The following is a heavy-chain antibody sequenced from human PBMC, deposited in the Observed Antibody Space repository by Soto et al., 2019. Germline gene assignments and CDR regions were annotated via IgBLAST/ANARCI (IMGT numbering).Heavy chain of an antibody. CDR1: SGSISSSNW. J-gene: IGHJ6*03. Sequence: SETLSLTCAVSSGSISSSNWWSWVRQPPGKGLEWIGEIYHSGSTNYNPSLKSRVTISVDKSKNQFSLKLSSVTAADTAVYYCASSRSSSWYPYYYYYMDVWGKGTTVTVSS. D-gene: IGHD6-13*01. CDR2: IYHSGST. CDR3: ASSRSSSWYPYYYYYMDV. V-gene: IGHV4-4*02.